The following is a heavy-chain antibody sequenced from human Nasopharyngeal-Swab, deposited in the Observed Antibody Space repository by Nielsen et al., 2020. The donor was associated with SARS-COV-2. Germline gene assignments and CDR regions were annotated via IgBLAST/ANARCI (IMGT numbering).Heavy chain of an antibody. V-gene: IGHV3-9*01. Sequence: WIRQPPGKGLEWVSGISWNSGSIGYADSVKGRFTISRDNSKNSLYLQMISLRTGDTALYYCAKDHCGGDCYPNYEDFQHWGQGTPVTVSS. D-gene: IGHD2-21*02. CDR3: AKDHCGGDCYPNYEDFQH. CDR2: ISWNSGSI. J-gene: IGHJ1*01.